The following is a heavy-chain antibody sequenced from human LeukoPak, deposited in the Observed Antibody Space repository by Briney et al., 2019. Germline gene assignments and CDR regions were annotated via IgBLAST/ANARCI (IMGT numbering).Heavy chain of an antibody. V-gene: IGHV3-30*02. Sequence: SGGSLRLSCAASGFTFSSSWMDWVRRAPGKGLEWVAFIRYDGSNKYYADSVKGRFTISRDNSKNTLYLQMNSLRAEDTAVYYCAKSPSSGYYSGAFDIWGQGTMVTVSS. CDR2: IRYDGSNK. J-gene: IGHJ3*02. D-gene: IGHD3-22*01. CDR1: GFTFSSSW. CDR3: AKSPSSGYYSGAFDI.